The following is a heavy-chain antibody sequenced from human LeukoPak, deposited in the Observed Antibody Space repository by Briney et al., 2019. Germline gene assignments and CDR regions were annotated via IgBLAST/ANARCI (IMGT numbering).Heavy chain of an antibody. Sequence: GGSLRLSCAASGSTFSSYAMHWVRQAPGKGLEWVAVISYDGSNKYYADSVKGRFTISRDNSKNTLYLQVNSLRAEDTAVYYCAKGGPGFNWFDPWGQGTLVTVSS. CDR1: GSTFSSYA. CDR3: AKGGPGFNWFDP. V-gene: IGHV3-30-3*01. CDR2: ISYDGSNK. J-gene: IGHJ5*02.